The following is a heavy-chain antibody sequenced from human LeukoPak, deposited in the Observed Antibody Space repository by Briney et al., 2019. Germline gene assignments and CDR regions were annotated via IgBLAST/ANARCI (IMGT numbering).Heavy chain of an antibody. CDR2: ISGSGGST. J-gene: IGHJ1*01. V-gene: IGHV3-23*01. Sequence: GGSLRLSCAASGFTFSSYAMSWVRQAPGKGLEWVSAISGSGGSTYYADSAKGRFTISRDNSKNTLYLQMNSLRAEDTAVYYCAKDPYCSGGSCYGAEYFQHWGQGTLVTVSS. CDR1: GFTFSSYA. D-gene: IGHD2-15*01. CDR3: AKDPYCSGGSCYGAEYFQH.